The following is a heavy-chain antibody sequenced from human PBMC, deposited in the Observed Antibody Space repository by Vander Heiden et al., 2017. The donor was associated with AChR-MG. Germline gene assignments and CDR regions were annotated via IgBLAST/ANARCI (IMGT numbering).Heavy chain of an antibody. CDR3: ARDRSSSSWPTNWFDP. V-gene: IGHV1-46*01. CDR2: INPSGGST. CDR1: GYTFTSYY. Sequence: QVQLVQSGAEVKKPGASVKVSCKASGYTFTSYYMHWVRQAPGQGLEWMGIINPSGGSTSYAQKFQGRVTMTRDTSTSTVYMELSSLRSEDTAVYYCARDRSSSSWPTNWFDPWGQGTLVTVSS. D-gene: IGHD6-13*01. J-gene: IGHJ5*02.